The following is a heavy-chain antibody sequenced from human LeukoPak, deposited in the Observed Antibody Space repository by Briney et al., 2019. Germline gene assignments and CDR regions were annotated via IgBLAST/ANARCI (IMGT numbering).Heavy chain of an antibody. CDR3: ARDYGGNSFAFDF. J-gene: IGHJ3*01. D-gene: IGHD4-23*01. CDR2: MWFDGSIE. CDR1: GFTFSSYD. V-gene: IGHV3-33*01. Sequence: GSLRLSCAASGFTFSSYDMHWVRQAPGKGLEWVALMWFDGSIEYYADSVRGRFTISRDNSKNTLYLQMNSLRAEDTAVYYCARDYGGNSFAFDFWGQGTMVTVSS.